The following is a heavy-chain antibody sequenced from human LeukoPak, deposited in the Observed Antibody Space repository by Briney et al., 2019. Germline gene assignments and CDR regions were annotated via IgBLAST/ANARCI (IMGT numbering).Heavy chain of an antibody. CDR1: GYTFTSYG. Sequence: ASVKVSCKASGYTFTSYGITWVGQAPGQGLEWMGWISPYNGNTNYAQKFQGRVTMTTDTSTRTAYMELRSLRSDDMAVYYCARGLRGYYDTGGYTWDAFDIWGQGTMVTVSS. J-gene: IGHJ3*02. CDR3: ARGLRGYYDTGGYTWDAFDI. CDR2: ISPYNGNT. D-gene: IGHD3-22*01. V-gene: IGHV1-18*03.